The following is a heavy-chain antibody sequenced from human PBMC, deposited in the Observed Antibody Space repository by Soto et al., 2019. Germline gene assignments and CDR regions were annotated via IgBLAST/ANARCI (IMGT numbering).Heavy chain of an antibody. CDR1: GGTFSSYT. CDR3: ARTHAEVSDFWSGYGAFDI. CDR2: IIPILGIA. Sequence: ASVKVSCKASGGTFSSYTISWVRQAPGQGLEWMGRIIPILGIANYAQKFQGRVTITADKSTSTAYMELSSLRSEDTAVYYCARTHAEVSDFWSGYGAFDIWGQGTMVTVSS. J-gene: IGHJ3*02. V-gene: IGHV1-69*02. D-gene: IGHD3-3*01.